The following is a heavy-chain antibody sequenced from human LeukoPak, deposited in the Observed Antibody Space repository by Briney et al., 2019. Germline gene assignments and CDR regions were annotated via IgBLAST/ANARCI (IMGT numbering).Heavy chain of an antibody. Sequence: GASVKVSCKASGYTFTSYGISWVRQAPGQGLEWMGWISAYNGNTNYAQKLQGRVTMTTDTSTSTAYMELRSLRSDDTAVYYCARAPLGYYDFWSGYSLHFDYWGQGTLVTVSS. D-gene: IGHD3-3*01. J-gene: IGHJ4*02. V-gene: IGHV1-18*01. CDR2: ISAYNGNT. CDR3: ARAPLGYYDFWSGYSLHFDY. CDR1: GYTFTSYG.